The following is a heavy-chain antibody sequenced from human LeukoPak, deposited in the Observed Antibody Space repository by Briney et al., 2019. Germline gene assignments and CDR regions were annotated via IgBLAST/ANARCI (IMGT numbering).Heavy chain of an antibody. CDR1: GGSISSYY. CDR2: IYYSGST. V-gene: IGHV4-59*01. Sequence: SETLSLTCTVSGGSISSYYWSWIRQPPGKGLEWIGYIYYSGSTNYNPSPKSRVTISVDTSKNQFSLKLSSVTAADTAVYYCAREDSSGYFPFDYWGQGTLVTVSS. CDR3: AREDSSGYFPFDY. J-gene: IGHJ4*02. D-gene: IGHD3-22*01.